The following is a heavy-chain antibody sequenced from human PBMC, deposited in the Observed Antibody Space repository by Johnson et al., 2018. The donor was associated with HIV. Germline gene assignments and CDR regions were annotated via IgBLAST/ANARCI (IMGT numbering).Heavy chain of an antibody. CDR2: ISGSGGST. Sequence: VQLVESGGGLVQPGGSLRLSCAASGFTFSSYAMSWVRQAPWKGLEWVSAISGSGGSTYYADSVKGRFTISRDNSKNTLYLQMNSLRAEDTAVYYCARGGYDYVWGSYRSGPDAFDFWGQGTMVTVSS. V-gene: IGHV3-23*04. J-gene: IGHJ3*01. D-gene: IGHD3-16*02. CDR3: ARGGYDYVWGSYRSGPDAFDF. CDR1: GFTFSSYA.